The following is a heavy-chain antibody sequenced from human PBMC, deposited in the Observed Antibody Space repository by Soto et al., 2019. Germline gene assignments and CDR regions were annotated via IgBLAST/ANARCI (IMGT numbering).Heavy chain of an antibody. CDR2: FDPEDGET. Sequence: GASVKVSCKVSGYTLTELSMHWVRQAPGKGLEWMGGFDPEDGETIYAQKFQGRVTMTEDTSTDTAYMELSSLRSEDTAVYYCATGLIVVVPAAIESRSYTEQEDYWGQGTLVTVSS. CDR3: ATGLIVVVPAAIESRSYTEQEDY. V-gene: IGHV1-24*01. D-gene: IGHD2-2*01. J-gene: IGHJ4*02. CDR1: GYTLTELS.